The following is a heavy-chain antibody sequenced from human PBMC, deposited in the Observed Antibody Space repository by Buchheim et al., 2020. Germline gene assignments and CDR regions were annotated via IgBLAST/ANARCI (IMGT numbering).Heavy chain of an antibody. CDR3: AKGGSNTAGYYYFGMDV. CDR1: GFTFSSYT. V-gene: IGHV3-23*01. J-gene: IGHJ6*02. D-gene: IGHD2/OR15-2a*01. CDR2: IVGSGATT. Sequence: EVHLLESGGGLVQPGGSLRLSCAASGFTFSSYTMSWVRQAPGKGLEWVSAIVGSGATTCYADSVKGRFTISRDNSKNTLDLQMNSLRAEDAAVYYCAKGGSNTAGYYYFGMDVWGQGTT.